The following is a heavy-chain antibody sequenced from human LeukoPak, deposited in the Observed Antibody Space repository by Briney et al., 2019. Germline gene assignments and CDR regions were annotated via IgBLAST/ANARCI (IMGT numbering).Heavy chain of an antibody. Sequence: QPGRSLRLSCAASEFTFSSYGMHWVRQAPGKGLEWVAVIWYDGSNKYYADSVKGRFTISRDNSKNTLYLQMNSLRAEDTAVYYCARRGYSYGSYFFDYWGQGTLVTVSS. CDR1: EFTFSSYG. D-gene: IGHD5-18*01. CDR2: IWYDGSNK. V-gene: IGHV3-33*08. J-gene: IGHJ4*02. CDR3: ARRGYSYGSYFFDY.